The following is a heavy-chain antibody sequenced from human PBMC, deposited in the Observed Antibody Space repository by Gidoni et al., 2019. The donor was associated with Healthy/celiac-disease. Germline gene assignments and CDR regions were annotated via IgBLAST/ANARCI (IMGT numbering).Heavy chain of an antibody. V-gene: IGHV3-21*01. Sequence: EVQLVESGGGLVKPGGSLRLSCADSGFTFSSYSMNWVRQAPGKGLEWVSSISSSSSYIYYADSVKGRFTISRDNAKNSLYLQMNSLRAEDTAVYYCARDLESGGEAIFGIWGQGTMVTVSS. CDR1: GFTFSSYS. J-gene: IGHJ3*02. CDR2: ISSSSSYI. D-gene: IGHD3-10*01. CDR3: ARDLESGGEAIFGI.